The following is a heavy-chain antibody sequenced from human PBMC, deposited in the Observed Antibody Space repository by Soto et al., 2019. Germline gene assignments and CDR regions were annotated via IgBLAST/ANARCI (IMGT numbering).Heavy chain of an antibody. CDR1: GFTFDDYA. D-gene: IGHD3-16*01. J-gene: IGHJ3*02. V-gene: IGHV3-9*01. Sequence: EVQLVESGGGLVQPGRSLRLSCAASGFTFDDYAMHWVRQAPGKGLEWVSGISWNSGSIGYADSVKGRFTISRDNAKNTLYLQMNSLRAEDTAVYYCARDRGNRPLGAFDIWGQGTMVTVSS. CDR2: ISWNSGSI. CDR3: ARDRGNRPLGAFDI.